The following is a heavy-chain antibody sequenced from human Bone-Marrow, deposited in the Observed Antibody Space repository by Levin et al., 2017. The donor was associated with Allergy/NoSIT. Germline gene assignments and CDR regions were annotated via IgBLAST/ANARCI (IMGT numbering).Heavy chain of an antibody. CDR1: AFTFSTYG. CDR3: ARRESGSYFGYMDV. Sequence: GGSLRLSCAASAFTFSTYGMHWVRQAPGKGLEWLAFIWYDGSHEYYSDSVKGRFTISRDNSKNTLYLQINRLRVEDTAVYYCARRESGSYFGYMDVWGKGTTVTVSS. D-gene: IGHD3-10*01. CDR2: IWYDGSHE. V-gene: IGHV3-33*01. J-gene: IGHJ6*03.